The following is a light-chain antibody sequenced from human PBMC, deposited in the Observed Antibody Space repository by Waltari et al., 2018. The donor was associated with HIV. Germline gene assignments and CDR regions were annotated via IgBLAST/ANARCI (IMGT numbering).Light chain of an antibody. CDR3: LQHNSVPRT. CDR2: SVS. V-gene: IGKV1-17*02. J-gene: IGKJ1*01. CDR1: QDIKKN. Sequence: DIQMTQSPSSLSASVGARVTIACRGSQDIKKNLGWDQHRPGKGPKRILHSVSDLHPGTPPRFRGGGSGTQFFLSIDDLRPEDVATYFCLQHNSVPRTFGQGT.